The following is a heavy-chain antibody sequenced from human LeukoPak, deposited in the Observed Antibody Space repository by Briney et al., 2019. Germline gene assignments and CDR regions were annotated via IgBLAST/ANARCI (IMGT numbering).Heavy chain of an antibody. V-gene: IGHV1-46*01. D-gene: IGHD3-22*01. CDR3: AREDGYYDSSGYYRPYFDY. Sequence: SVKVSCKASGYTFTGYYMHWVRQAPGQGLEWMGIINPSGGSTSYAQKFQGRVTITADNSTSTAYMELSSLRSEDTAVYYCAREDGYYDSSGYYRPYFDYWGQGTLVTVSS. CDR1: GYTFTGYY. CDR2: INPSGGST. J-gene: IGHJ4*02.